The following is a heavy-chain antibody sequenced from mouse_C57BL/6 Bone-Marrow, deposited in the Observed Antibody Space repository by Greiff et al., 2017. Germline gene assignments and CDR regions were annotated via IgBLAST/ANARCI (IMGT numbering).Heavy chain of an antibody. V-gene: IGHV5-6*02. CDR2: ISSGGSYT. J-gene: IGHJ3*01. D-gene: IGHD2-3*01. CDR3: ARHGMVTRAWFAY. CDR1: GFTFSSYG. Sequence: DVKLVESGGDLVKPGGSLKLSCAASGFTFSSYGMSWVRQTPDKRLEWVATISSGGSYTYYPDSVKGRFTISRENAKNTLYLQMSSLKSEDTAMYYCARHGMVTRAWFAYWGQGTLVTVSA.